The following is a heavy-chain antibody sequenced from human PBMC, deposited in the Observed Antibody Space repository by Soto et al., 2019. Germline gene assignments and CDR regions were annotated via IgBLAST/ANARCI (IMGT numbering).Heavy chain of an antibody. V-gene: IGHV3-74*01. CDR1: GFSLSRAW. Sequence: EVQVAESGGGFVEPGGSLRLSCVVSGFSLSRAWMDWVRQVPGKGLVWVSRINKDATTTYADSVKGRFTISRDTAKNTLYLQMNSLRAEDTALYYCAREDFWSFAWGQGTLVTVSS. D-gene: IGHD3-3*01. CDR2: INKDATT. CDR3: AREDFWSFA. J-gene: IGHJ5*02.